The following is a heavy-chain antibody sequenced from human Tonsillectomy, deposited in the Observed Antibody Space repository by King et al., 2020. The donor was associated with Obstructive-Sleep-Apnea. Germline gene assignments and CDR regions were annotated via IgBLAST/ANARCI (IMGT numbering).Heavy chain of an antibody. J-gene: IGHJ4*02. CDR3: ARYSYGSYYFDY. V-gene: IGHV4-30-2*01. Sequence: QLQESGSGLVKPSQTLSLTCAVSGGSISSGGYAWSWIRQPPGKGLEWIGYIYHSGSTYYNPSLNGRVNISVDRSKNQFSLKLSSVTAADTAVYYCARYSYGSYYFDYWGQGTLVTVSS. CDR2: IYHSGST. CDR1: GGSISSGGYA. D-gene: IGHD5-18*01.